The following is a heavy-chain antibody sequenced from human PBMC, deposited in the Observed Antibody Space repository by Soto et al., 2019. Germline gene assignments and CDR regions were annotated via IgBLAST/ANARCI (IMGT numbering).Heavy chain of an antibody. CDR2: INESGST. J-gene: IGHJ4*02. V-gene: IGHV4-34*01. D-gene: IGHD1-1*01. CDR3: ARGSGIVALPGELEDVKYDY. CDR1: GQSFSGHS. Sequence: QVQLQQWGAGLVKPSETLSLSCAVYGQSFSGHSWAWIRQPPGKGLEWIGEINESGSTYYNPSLTSRFTSSTDTSTNQFSLKLSSVSAADTAAYFCARGSGIVALPGELEDVKYDYWGQGTLVNVSS.